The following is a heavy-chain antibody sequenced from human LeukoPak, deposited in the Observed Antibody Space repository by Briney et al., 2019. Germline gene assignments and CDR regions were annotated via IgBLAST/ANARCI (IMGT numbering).Heavy chain of an antibody. D-gene: IGHD1-26*01. CDR2: ISSSATTI. Sequence: PGGSLRLSCAASGFILGSFSMNWVRQAPGKGLEWLSYISSSATTIYYADSVKGRLTISRDNAKNSLYLQLNSLGDSDTAVYYCAREREVPGYFYHALDVWGQGTTVTVSS. J-gene: IGHJ6*02. CDR1: GFILGSFS. CDR3: AREREVPGYFYHALDV. V-gene: IGHV3-48*02.